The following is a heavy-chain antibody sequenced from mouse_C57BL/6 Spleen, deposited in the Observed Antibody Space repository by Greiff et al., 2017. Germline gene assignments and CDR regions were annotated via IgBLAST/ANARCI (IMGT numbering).Heavy chain of an antibody. CDR1: GYTFTSYW. V-gene: IGHV1-52*01. Sequence: QVQLQQPGAELVRPGSSVKLSCKASGYTFTSYWMHWVKQRPIQGLEWIGNIDPSDSDTHYNQKFKDKATLTVDKSSSTADMHLSSLTAEDSAGYYCARLVDYLDYWGQGTTLTVSA. CDR2: IDPSDSDT. J-gene: IGHJ2*01. CDR3: ARLVDYLDY.